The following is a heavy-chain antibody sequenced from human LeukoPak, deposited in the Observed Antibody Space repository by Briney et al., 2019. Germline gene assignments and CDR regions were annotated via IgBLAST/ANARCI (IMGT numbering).Heavy chain of an antibody. J-gene: IGHJ4*02. Sequence: SETLSLTCTVSGGSISSPNNYWGWIRQPPGKGLEWIGTIYYTGTTYYNPSLKSRVTISVDTSKNQFSLNLSSVTAADTAVYYCARGDLGYCSGGSCYLYYFDYWGQGTLVTVSS. CDR2: IYYTGTT. CDR3: ARGDLGYCSGGSCYLYYFDY. CDR1: GGSISSPNNY. D-gene: IGHD2-15*01. V-gene: IGHV4-39*07.